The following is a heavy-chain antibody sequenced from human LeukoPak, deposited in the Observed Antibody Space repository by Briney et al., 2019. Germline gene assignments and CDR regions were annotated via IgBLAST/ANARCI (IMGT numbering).Heavy chain of an antibody. D-gene: IGHD6-6*01. CDR3: ARDGRSSSTPFDY. V-gene: IGHV3-21*01. CDR2: ISSSSSYI. CDR1: GFTFSSYS. J-gene: IGHJ4*02. Sequence: GGSLRLSCAASGFTFSSYSMNWVRQAPGKGREWVSSISSSSSYIYYADSVKGRFTISRDNAKNSLYLQMNSLRAEDTDVYYCARDGRSSSTPFDYWGQGTLVTVSS.